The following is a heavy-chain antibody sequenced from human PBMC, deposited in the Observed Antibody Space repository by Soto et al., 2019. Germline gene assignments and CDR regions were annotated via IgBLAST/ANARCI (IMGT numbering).Heavy chain of an antibody. V-gene: IGHV4-39*01. Sequence: QLQLQESGPGLVKPSETLSLTCTVSGGSISSSSYYWGWIRQPPGKGLEWIGSIYYSGSTYYNPSLKRRVTISVDTSKNQFSLKLSSVTAADTAVYYCARIAAAGGGFDYWGQGTLVTVSS. D-gene: IGHD6-13*01. CDR2: IYYSGST. CDR3: ARIAAAGGGFDY. J-gene: IGHJ4*02. CDR1: GGSISSSSYY.